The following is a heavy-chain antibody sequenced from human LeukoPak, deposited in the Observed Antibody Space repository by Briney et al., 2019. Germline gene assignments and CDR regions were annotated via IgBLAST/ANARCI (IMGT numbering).Heavy chain of an antibody. V-gene: IGHV3-11*01. CDR2: ISSSGSTI. CDR1: GFTFSDYY. CDR3: ARVGGAIAPWFGESHQDQNWFDP. J-gene: IGHJ5*02. D-gene: IGHD3-10*01. Sequence: GGSLRLSCAASGFTFSDYYMSWIRQAPGKGLEWVSYISSSGSTIYYADSVKGRFTISRDNAKNSLYLQMNSLRAEDTAVYYCARVGGAIAPWFGESHQDQNWFDPWGQGTLVTVSP.